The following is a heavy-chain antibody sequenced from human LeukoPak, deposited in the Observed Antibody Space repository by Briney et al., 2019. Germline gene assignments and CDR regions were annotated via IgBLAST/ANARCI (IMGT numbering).Heavy chain of an antibody. CDR3: AKDGQGDYGDYVGFDY. V-gene: IGHV3-30*18. Sequence: PGGSLRLSCAASGFTFSNAWMSWVRQAPGKGLEWVAVISYDGSNKYYADSVKGRFTISRDISKNTLYLQMNSLRAEDTAVYYCAKDGQGDYGDYVGFDYWGQGTLVTVSS. CDR1: GFTFSNAW. J-gene: IGHJ4*02. D-gene: IGHD4-17*01. CDR2: ISYDGSNK.